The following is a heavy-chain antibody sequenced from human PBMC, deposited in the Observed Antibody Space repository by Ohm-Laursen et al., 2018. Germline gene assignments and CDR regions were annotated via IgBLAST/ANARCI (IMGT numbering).Heavy chain of an antibody. CDR2: ISYSAGP. CDR1: GDSISSGLYY. J-gene: IGHJ6*02. V-gene: IGHV4-61*01. Sequence: GTLSLTCSVSGDSISSGLYYWSWIRLPPGKGLEWIGSISYSAGPKYSASLKNRATISVDTSQNQFSLRLNSVSAADTAVYYCARALGGYPISYYYGMDVWGQGTTVTVSS. CDR3: ARALGGYPISYYYGMDV. D-gene: IGHD7-27*01.